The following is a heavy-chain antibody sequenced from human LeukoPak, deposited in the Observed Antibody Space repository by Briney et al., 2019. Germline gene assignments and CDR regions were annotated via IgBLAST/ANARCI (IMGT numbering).Heavy chain of an antibody. D-gene: IGHD3-22*01. J-gene: IGHJ4*02. V-gene: IGHV3-73*01. CDR3: TRPSYDSSVSGVVY. Sequence: GGSLRLPSATSGVTFSGTAIHWVRQASGKGLEWVGRIRSKANSYATTDAASVKGRFTISRDDSKNTAYLQMNSLKTEDTAVYYCTRPSYDSSVSGVVYWGQGTLVTVSS. CDR1: GVTFSGTA. CDR2: IRSKANSYAT.